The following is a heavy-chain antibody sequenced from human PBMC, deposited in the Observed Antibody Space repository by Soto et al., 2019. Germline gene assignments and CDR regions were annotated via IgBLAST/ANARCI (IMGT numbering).Heavy chain of an antibody. CDR3: ARDNSLAAAKY. J-gene: IGHJ4*02. V-gene: IGHV4-30-4*01. CDR2: IYYSGST. D-gene: IGHD2-15*01. Sequence: SETLSLTCTVSGGSISSGDYYWSWIRQPPGKGLEWIGYIYYSGSTYYNPSLKSRVTISVDTSKNQFSLKLSSVTAADTAVYYCARDNSLAAAKYWGQGTLVTVSS. CDR1: GGSISSGDYY.